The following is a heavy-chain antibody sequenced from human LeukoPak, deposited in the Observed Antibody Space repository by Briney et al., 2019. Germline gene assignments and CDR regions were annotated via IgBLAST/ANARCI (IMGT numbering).Heavy chain of an antibody. Sequence: GGSLRLSCVVSGFTVSSTYMSWVRQAPGKGLEWVAVIWYEGSNKYYADSVKGRFTISRDNSKNTLYLQMNSLRAEDTALYYCAKAPDSVWGSYRNNYFDSWGQGTLVSVS. V-gene: IGHV3-33*06. J-gene: IGHJ5*01. CDR2: IWYEGSNK. CDR1: GFTVSSTY. D-gene: IGHD3-16*02. CDR3: AKAPDSVWGSYRNNYFDS.